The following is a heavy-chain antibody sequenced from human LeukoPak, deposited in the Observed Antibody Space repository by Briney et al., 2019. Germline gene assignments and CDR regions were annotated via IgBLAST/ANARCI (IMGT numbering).Heavy chain of an antibody. CDR2: IIPIFGTA. Sequence: ASVKVSCKASGGTFSSYAISWVRQAPGQGLEWMGGIIPIFGTANYAQKFQGRVTITTDESTSTAYMELSSLRSEDTAVYYCARDVKLGYNWFDPWGQGTLVTVSS. D-gene: IGHD6-13*01. CDR1: GGTFSSYA. J-gene: IGHJ5*02. V-gene: IGHV1-69*05. CDR3: ARDVKLGYNWFDP.